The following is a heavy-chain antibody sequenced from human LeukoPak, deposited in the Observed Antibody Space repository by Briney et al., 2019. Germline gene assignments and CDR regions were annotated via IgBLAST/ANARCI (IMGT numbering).Heavy chain of an antibody. CDR2: IYYSGST. J-gene: IGHJ6*02. CDR1: GGSICSSSYY. D-gene: IGHD3-16*01. Sequence: PSETLSLTCTVSGGSICSSSYYWGWIRQPPGKGLEWIGSIYYSGSTYYNPSLKSRVTISVDTSKNQFSLKLSSVTAADTAVYYCARPLTAHYGMDVWGQGTTVTVSS. V-gene: IGHV4-39*01. CDR3: ARPLTAHYGMDV.